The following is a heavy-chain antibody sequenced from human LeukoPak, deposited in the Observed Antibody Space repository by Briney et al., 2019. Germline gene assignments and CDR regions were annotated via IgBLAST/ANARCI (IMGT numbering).Heavy chain of an antibody. J-gene: IGHJ4*02. CDR3: ARDFPLVYCPRRYFDY. CDR2: ISSSGSTI. Sequence: GGSLRLSCAASGFTFSSYEMNWVRQAPGKGLEWVSYISSSGSTIYYADSVKGRFTISRDNAKNSLYLQMNSLRAEDTAAYYCARDFPLVYCPRRYFDYWGQGTLVTVSS. D-gene: IGHD2-8*01. V-gene: IGHV3-48*03. CDR1: GFTFSSYE.